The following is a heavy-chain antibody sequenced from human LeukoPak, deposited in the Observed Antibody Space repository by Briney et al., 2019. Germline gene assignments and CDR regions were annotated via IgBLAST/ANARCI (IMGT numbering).Heavy chain of an antibody. CDR1: GGAFSSYA. CDR2: IIPIFGTA. J-gene: IGHJ6*03. Sequence: SVKVSCKASGGAFSSYAISWVRQAPGQGLEWMGGIIPIFGTANYAQKFQGRVTITTDESTSTAYMELSSLRSEDTAVYYCAREGWDLGYYYYMDVWGKGTTVTVSS. V-gene: IGHV1-69*05. D-gene: IGHD1-26*01. CDR3: AREGWDLGYYYYMDV.